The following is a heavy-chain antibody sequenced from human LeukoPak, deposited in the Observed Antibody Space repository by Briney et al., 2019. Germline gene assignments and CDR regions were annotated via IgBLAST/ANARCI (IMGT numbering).Heavy chain of an antibody. D-gene: IGHD6-25*01. CDR1: GFTFSSYA. CDR3: ARSARPRRNYYYYYYMDV. J-gene: IGHJ6*03. CDR2: ISSNGGST. V-gene: IGHV3-64*01. Sequence: PGGSLRLSCAASGFTFSSYAMHWVRQAPGKGLEYVSAISSNGGSTYYANSVKGRFTISRDNSKNTLYLQMGSLRAEDMAVYYCARSARPRRNYYYYYYMDVWGKGTTVTVSS.